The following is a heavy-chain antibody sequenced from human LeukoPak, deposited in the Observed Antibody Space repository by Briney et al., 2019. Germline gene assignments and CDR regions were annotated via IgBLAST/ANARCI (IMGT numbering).Heavy chain of an antibody. CDR3: ARPRYSRGWYAFDI. D-gene: IGHD6-19*01. V-gene: IGHV4-59*08. Sequence: SETLSLTCSVSGVSISSSYWSWIRQPPGRGLEWIGYIYYTGSTNYNPSLKSRVTISIDTSKNQFSLRLTSVTAADTALYYCARPRYSRGWYAFDIWGLGTMVTVSS. J-gene: IGHJ3*02. CDR1: GVSISSSY. CDR2: IYYTGST.